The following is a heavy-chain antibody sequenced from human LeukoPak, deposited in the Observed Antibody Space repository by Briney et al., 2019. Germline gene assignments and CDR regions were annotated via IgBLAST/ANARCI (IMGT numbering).Heavy chain of an antibody. Sequence: GGSLRLSCAASGFTFSSYAMSWVRQAPGKGLEWVSTISGSGGSAYYADSVKGRFTISRDNPKNTLYLQMNSLRAEDTAVYYCAKHLVVVTASPFDYWGQGTLVTVSS. J-gene: IGHJ4*02. CDR3: AKHLVVVTASPFDY. V-gene: IGHV3-23*01. D-gene: IGHD2-21*02. CDR2: ISGSGGSA. CDR1: GFTFSSYA.